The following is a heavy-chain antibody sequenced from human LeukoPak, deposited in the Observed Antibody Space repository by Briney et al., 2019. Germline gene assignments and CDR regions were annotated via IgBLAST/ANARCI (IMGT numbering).Heavy chain of an antibody. CDR3: ARVSSSWLGVGAFDI. CDR1: GGSISSSSYY. V-gene: IGHV4-39*01. Sequence: SETLSLTCTVSGGSISSSSYYWGWIRQPPGKGLEWIGSIYYSGSTYYNPSLKSRVTISVDTSKNQFSLKLSSVTAADTAVYYCARVSSSWLGVGAFDIWGQGTMVTVSS. J-gene: IGHJ3*02. D-gene: IGHD6-13*01. CDR2: IYYSGST.